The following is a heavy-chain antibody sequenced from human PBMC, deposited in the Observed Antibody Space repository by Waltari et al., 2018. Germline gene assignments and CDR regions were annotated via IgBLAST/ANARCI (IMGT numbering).Heavy chain of an antibody. CDR1: GGSLSSYY. D-gene: IGHD1-26*01. Sequence: QVQLQESGPGLVTPSETLSLTCSASGGSLSSYYWSWIRQPAGKGLEWIGRIYTSGSTNYNPSLKSRVTMSVDTSKNQFSLKLSSVTAADTAVYYCVRAQEGATEYFDYWGQGTLVTVSS. CDR3: VRAQEGATEYFDY. V-gene: IGHV4-4*07. J-gene: IGHJ4*02. CDR2: IYTSGST.